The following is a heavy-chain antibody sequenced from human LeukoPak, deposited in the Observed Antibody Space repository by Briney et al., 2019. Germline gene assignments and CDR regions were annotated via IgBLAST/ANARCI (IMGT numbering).Heavy chain of an antibody. CDR3: ARGYYYDRSWFDP. J-gene: IGHJ5*02. Sequence: GGSLRLSCAASRFPFSNYAMHWVRQAPGKGLEWVAVISYDGSNKYYADSVKGRFTISRDNSKNTLYLQMNSLRPEDTAVYYCARGYYYDRSWFDPWGQGTLVTVSS. V-gene: IGHV3-30*04. CDR1: RFPFSNYA. D-gene: IGHD3-22*01. CDR2: ISYDGSNK.